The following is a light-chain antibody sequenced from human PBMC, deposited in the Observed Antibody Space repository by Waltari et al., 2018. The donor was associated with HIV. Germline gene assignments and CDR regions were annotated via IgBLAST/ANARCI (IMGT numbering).Light chain of an antibody. J-gene: IGLJ2*01. Sequence: QPVLTQPPSVSGAPGQRVTISCTGNNSNIGAHFDVHWYQQVPGSAPKLLISGNILRPSGGPDRLSCSKAGTAASLAGSGLQAEDEGDYYCQSYDRSLSAVVFGGGTKLTVL. CDR1: NSNIGAHFD. CDR2: GNI. V-gene: IGLV1-40*01. CDR3: QSYDRSLSAVV.